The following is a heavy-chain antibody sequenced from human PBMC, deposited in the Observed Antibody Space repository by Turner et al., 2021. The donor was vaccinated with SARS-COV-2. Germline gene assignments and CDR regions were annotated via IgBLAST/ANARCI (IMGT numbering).Heavy chain of an antibody. CDR2: ISSSSSYI. CDR3: ARARWHYYDSSGYYPDAFDI. Sequence: EVQLVESGGGLVKPGGSLRLSCAASGFTFSNYSMNWVRQAPGKGLEWVSSISSSSSYIYYADSVKGRFTISRDNAKNSLYLQMNSLRAEDTAVYYCARARWHYYDSSGYYPDAFDIWGQRTMVTVSS. CDR1: GFTFSNYS. D-gene: IGHD3-22*01. V-gene: IGHV3-21*01. J-gene: IGHJ3*02.